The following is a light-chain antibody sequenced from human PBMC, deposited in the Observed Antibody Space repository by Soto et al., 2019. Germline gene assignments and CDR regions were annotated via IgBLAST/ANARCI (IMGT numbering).Light chain of an antibody. Sequence: SLLRQSPGTLSLSPGERVTLSCRAIQSVSSNYLAWYQQKPGQAPRLLIYGASTRATGIPDRFSGSGSGTDFTLTISRLEPEDSAVYYCQQYGSSPTWTFGQGTKVDI. CDR1: QSVSSNY. J-gene: IGKJ1*01. CDR3: QQYGSSPTWT. V-gene: IGKV3-20*01. CDR2: GAS.